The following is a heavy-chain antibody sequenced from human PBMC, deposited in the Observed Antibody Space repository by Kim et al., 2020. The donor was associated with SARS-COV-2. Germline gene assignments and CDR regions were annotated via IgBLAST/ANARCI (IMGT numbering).Heavy chain of an antibody. J-gene: IGHJ4*02. CDR1: GFSLSTSGVA. CDR2: IYWDDDK. Sequence: SGPTLVKPTQTLTLTCTFSGFSLSTSGVAVGWIRPPPGKALEWLALIYWDDDKRYRPSLKSRLTITKDTSKNQVVLTMTNMDPVDTATYYCAHRRSGSDAPLRFFDYWGQGTLVTVSS. D-gene: IGHD1-26*01. V-gene: IGHV2-5*02. CDR3: AHRRSGSDAPLRFFDY.